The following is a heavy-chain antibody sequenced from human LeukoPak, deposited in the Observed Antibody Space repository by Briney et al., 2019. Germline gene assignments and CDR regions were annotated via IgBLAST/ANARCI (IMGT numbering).Heavy chain of an antibody. V-gene: IGHV3-23*01. D-gene: IGHD3-22*01. CDR2: ISGSGGST. Sequence: GGSLRLSCVASGFTFSSYAMSRVRQPPGKGLEWVSAISGSGGSTYYADSVKGRFTISRDNSKNTLYLQMNSLRAEDTAVYYCANGYYYDSSGYYAHDYWGQGTLVTVSS. CDR3: ANGYYYDSSGYYAHDY. J-gene: IGHJ4*02. CDR1: GFTFSSYA.